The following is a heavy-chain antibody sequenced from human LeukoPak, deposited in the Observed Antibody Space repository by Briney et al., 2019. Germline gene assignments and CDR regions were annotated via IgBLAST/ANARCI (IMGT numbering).Heavy chain of an antibody. J-gene: IGHJ4*02. CDR2: INTNSAGT. CDR3: ARGIQITGTARYFDD. Sequence: ASVKVSCKASGYTFTAYYIHWMRQAPGQGPEWMGWINTNSAGTNYAQKFQGRVTMTRDTSISTVYMELSSLRSDDTAVYYCARGIQITGTARYFDDWAREPWSASP. D-gene: IGHD1-7*01. CDR1: GYTFTAYY. V-gene: IGHV1-2*02.